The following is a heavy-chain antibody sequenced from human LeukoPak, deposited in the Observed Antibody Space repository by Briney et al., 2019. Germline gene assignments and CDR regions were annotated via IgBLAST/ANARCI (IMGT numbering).Heavy chain of an antibody. V-gene: IGHV1-69*06. CDR2: IIPIFGTA. CDR3: ARGGYDPAAGLEGGPPARQRKKNWFDP. Sequence: GASVKVSCKASGGTYSSYAISWVRQAPGQGLEWMGGIIPIFGTANYAQKFQGRVTITADKSTSTAYMELSSLRSEDTAVYYCARGGYDPAAGLEGGPPARQRKKNWFDPWGQGTLVTVSS. CDR1: GGTYSSYA. J-gene: IGHJ5*02. D-gene: IGHD6-13*01.